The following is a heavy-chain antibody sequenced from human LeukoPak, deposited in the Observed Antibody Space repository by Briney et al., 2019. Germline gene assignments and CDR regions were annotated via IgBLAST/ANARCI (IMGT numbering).Heavy chain of an antibody. V-gene: IGHV3-9*01. D-gene: IGHD6-13*01. CDR2: LGWNGDII. J-gene: IGHJ4*02. CDR3: AKGSLIAASGTLFDF. CDR1: GFTFDAYS. Sequence: GGSLRLSCAASGFTFDAYSMHWVRQSPGKGLEWLSGLGWNGDIIDYADSVKGRFTISRDNAKNSLYLQMDSLKTEDTALYYCAKGSLIAASGTLFDFWGQGTRVTVSS.